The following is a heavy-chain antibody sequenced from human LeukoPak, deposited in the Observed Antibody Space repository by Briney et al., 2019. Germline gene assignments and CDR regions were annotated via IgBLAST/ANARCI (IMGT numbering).Heavy chain of an antibody. Sequence: ASVKVSCKASGYTFTSYGISWVRQAPGQGPEWMEWISAYNGNTNYAQKLQGRVTMTTDTSTSTAYMELRSLRSDDTAVYYCARGGQRWLQLLYFDYWGQGTLVTVSS. CDR2: ISAYNGNT. V-gene: IGHV1-18*01. CDR3: ARGGQRWLQLLYFDY. D-gene: IGHD5-12*01. CDR1: GYTFTSYG. J-gene: IGHJ4*02.